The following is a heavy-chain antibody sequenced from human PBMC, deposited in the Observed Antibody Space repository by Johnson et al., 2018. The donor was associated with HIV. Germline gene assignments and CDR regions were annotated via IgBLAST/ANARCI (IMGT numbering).Heavy chain of an antibody. V-gene: IGHV3-66*01. CDR2: IYSGGST. Sequence: VQLVESGGGVVRRGGSLRLSCAASGFTFDDYGMSWVRQAPGKGLEWVSVIYSGGSTYYADSVKGRFTISRDNSKNKLYLQMNSLRAEDTAVYYCARTRLELSSGYPDAFDIWGQGTMVTVSS. D-gene: IGHD3-22*01. CDR1: GFTFDDYG. CDR3: ARTRLELSSGYPDAFDI. J-gene: IGHJ3*02.